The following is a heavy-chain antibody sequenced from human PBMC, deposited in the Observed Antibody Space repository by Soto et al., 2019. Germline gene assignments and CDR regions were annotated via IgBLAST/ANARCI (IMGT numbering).Heavy chain of an antibody. CDR1: GFTFSSNG. V-gene: IGHV3-33*01. CDR2: IWNDGSYK. CDR3: VRDPGNWRLDP. J-gene: IGHJ5*02. D-gene: IGHD1-1*01. Sequence: QVQLVESGGGVVQPGRSLSLSCAASGFTFSSNGMHWVRQAPGKGLEWVAVIWNDGSYKYYADSVKGRFTISRDNSKDTLYLQMNGLRAEDTAVYYCVRDPGNWRLDPCGQGTLVTVSS.